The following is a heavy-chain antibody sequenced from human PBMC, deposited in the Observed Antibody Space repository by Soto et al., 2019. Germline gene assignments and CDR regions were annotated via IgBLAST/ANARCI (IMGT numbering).Heavy chain of an antibody. CDR1: RDSNGSEYS. CDR3: ARDLGIAARGVWLDP. D-gene: IGHD6-6*01. J-gene: IGHJ5*02. Sequence: LPPMSRTRATSRDSNGSEYSGVCSTRSPGKGLEWIGSIYHSGSTYYNPSLKSRVTISVDTSKNQFSLKLSSVTAADTAVYDVARDLGIAARGVWLDPWGQGTRVNGSA. V-gene: IGHV4-38-2*02. CDR2: IYHSGST.